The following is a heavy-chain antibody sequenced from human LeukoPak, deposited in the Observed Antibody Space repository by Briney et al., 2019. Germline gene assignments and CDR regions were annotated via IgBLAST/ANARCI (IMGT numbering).Heavy chain of an antibody. D-gene: IGHD2-15*01. CDR2: INSDGTTT. V-gene: IGHV3-74*03. CDR3: ARRVDATRWFDP. Sequence: GGSLRLSCAASGFTFSNYFMHWVRHAPGKGLVWVSRINSDGTTTMYADSVKGRFTISRDNAKNTLYLQMNSLRDENTAVYYCARRVDATRWFDPWGQGTLVAVSS. J-gene: IGHJ5*02. CDR1: GFTFSNYF.